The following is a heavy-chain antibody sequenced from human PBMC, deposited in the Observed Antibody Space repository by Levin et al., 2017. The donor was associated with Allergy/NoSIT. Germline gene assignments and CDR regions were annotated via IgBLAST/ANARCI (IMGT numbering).Heavy chain of an antibody. D-gene: IGHD6-19*01. CDR2: IYYSGST. CDR1: GGSISSYY. Sequence: SQTLSLTCTVSGGSISSYYWSWIRQPPGKGLEWIGYIYYSGSTNYNPSLKSRVTISVDTSKNQFSLKLSSVTAADTAVYYCASFRAVAGFTPSSWFDPWGQGTLVTVSS. CDR3: ASFRAVAGFTPSSWFDP. J-gene: IGHJ5*02. V-gene: IGHV4-59*01.